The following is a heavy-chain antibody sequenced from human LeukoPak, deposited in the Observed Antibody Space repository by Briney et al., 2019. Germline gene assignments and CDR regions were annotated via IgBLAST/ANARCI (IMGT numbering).Heavy chain of an antibody. D-gene: IGHD3-3*01. CDR3: ARAYYDFWSGSGYFDY. CDR1: GFTFSSYA. V-gene: IGHV3-30*04. CDR2: ISYDGSNK. Sequence: GGSLRLSCAASGFTFSSYAMHWVRQAPGKGLEWVAVISYDGSNKYYADSVKGRFTISRDNSKNTLYLQMNSLRAEDTAVYYRARAYYDFWSGSGYFDYWGQGTLVTVSS. J-gene: IGHJ4*02.